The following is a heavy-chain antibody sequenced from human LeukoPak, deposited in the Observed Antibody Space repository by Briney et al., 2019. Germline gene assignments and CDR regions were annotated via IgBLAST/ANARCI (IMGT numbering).Heavy chain of an antibody. CDR2: IYTSGST. CDR3: ARGLWFGDENPPYFDY. J-gene: IGHJ4*02. CDR1: GGSISSSNYY. D-gene: IGHD3-10*01. V-gene: IGHV4-61*02. Sequence: SETLSLTCTVSGGSISSSNYYWSWIRQPAGKGLEWIGRIYTSGSTNYNPSLKNRVTISVDTSKNQFSLKLSSVTAADTAVYYCARGLWFGDENPPYFDYWGQGTLVTVSS.